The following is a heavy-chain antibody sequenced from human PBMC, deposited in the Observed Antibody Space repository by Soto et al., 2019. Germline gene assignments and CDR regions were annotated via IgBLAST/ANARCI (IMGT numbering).Heavy chain of an antibody. J-gene: IGHJ5*02. CDR1: GGSMRSGGYD. D-gene: IGHD6-6*01. Sequence: PSETLSLTGTVSGGSMRSGGYDWSWIRQHPGKGLEWIGYIYYSGRTYYNPSLHSRVSIAVDTTENQFSLKLTSVTAPDTSVYFSARGSFSSSSSWFDPWGRGTLVTVSS. CDR3: ARGSFSSSSSWFDP. CDR2: IYYSGRT. V-gene: IGHV4-31*03.